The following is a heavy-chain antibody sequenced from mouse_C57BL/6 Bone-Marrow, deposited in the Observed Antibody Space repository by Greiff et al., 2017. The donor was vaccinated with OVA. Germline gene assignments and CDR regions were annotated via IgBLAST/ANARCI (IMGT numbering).Heavy chain of an antibody. V-gene: IGHV8-9*01. D-gene: IGHD1-1*01. CDR1: VFSLSTFGMG. J-gene: IGHJ4*01. Sequence: QVTLKVSGPGILQPSQTLSLTCSFSVFSLSTFGMGVIWIRQPSGKGLEWLAHIYWDEDKHYKLSLKSRLTISKDTSNNQVFLKITTVDTADTATYYSARRIITTVVAPYYYAMDYWGQGTSVTVSS. CDR3: ARRIITTVVAPYYYAMDY. CDR2: IYWDEDK.